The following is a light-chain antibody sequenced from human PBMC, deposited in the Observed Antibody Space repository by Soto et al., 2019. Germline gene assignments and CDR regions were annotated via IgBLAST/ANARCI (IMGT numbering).Light chain of an antibody. CDR3: CSYAGRSTFVV. CDR1: SSDVGSYNL. Sequence: QSVLTQPASVSGSPGQSITISCTGTSSDVGSYNLVSWYQQHPGKAPKLMIYEGSKRPSGVSNRFSGSKSGNTASLTISGLQAEDEADYYCCSYAGRSTFVVFGGGTKLTV. J-gene: IGLJ2*01. CDR2: EGS. V-gene: IGLV2-23*03.